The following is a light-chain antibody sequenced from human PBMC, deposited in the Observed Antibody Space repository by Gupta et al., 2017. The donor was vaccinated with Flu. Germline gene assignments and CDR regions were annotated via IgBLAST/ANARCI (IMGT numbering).Light chain of an antibody. CDR3: QYYDTSQSGSVV. CDR1: GSNIGAGFD. Sequence: QSVLTQPPSVSGAPWQRITISCIGSGSNIGAGFDVHWYQQLPGQPPKLLISVDNNRSSGAPDRVSGSKSGSSDALAIPTLQAEEEADYDYQYYDTSQSGSVVFGTGTRLTVL. V-gene: IGLV1-40*01. J-gene: IGLJ1*01. CDR2: VDN.